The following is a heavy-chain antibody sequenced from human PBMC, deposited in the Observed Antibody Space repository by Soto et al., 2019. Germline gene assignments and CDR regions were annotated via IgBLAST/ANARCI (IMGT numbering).Heavy chain of an antibody. CDR3: ARLRIATNNYKWFDP. V-gene: IGHV4-31*03. CDR1: GAALNSGNYY. J-gene: IGHJ5*02. Sequence: PSETLSLTCSVSGAALNSGNYYWSWIRQVPGKGLEWIGHIYVTGAVDYNPSLRDRITISQDTSERQFSLNLRLVTAEETAVYYCARLRIATNNYKWFDPWGQGTLVTVSS. CDR2: IYVTGAV. D-gene: IGHD2-21*01.